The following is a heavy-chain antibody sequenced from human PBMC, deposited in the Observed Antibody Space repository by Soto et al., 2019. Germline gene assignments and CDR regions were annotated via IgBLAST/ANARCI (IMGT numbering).Heavy chain of an antibody. V-gene: IGHV1-58*01. CDR2: IVVGSGDT. CDR1: GFTFTSSA. J-gene: IGHJ6*02. D-gene: IGHD4-4*01. CDR3: AAVPRYNNYLGFLYYGMDV. Sequence: SVKVSCKASGFTFTSSAVQWVRQARGQRLEWIGWIVVGSGDTNYAQRFQERVTFTRDMSTGTAYMELSSLKSEDTAVYYCAAVPRYNNYLGFLYYGMDVWGQGTTVTVSS.